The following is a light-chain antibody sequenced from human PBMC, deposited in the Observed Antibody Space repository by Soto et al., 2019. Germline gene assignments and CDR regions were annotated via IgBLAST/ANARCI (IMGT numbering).Light chain of an antibody. CDR3: QQYNSYPRT. CDR2: DAS. J-gene: IGKJ1*01. V-gene: IGKV1-5*01. Sequence: DIQMNQSPSTLSASVGDRVTITCRASQRISSWLAWYQQKPGKAPKLLIYDASSLESGVPSRFSGSGSGTEFTLTISSLQPDDFATYYCQQYNSYPRTFGQGTNVDIK. CDR1: QRISSW.